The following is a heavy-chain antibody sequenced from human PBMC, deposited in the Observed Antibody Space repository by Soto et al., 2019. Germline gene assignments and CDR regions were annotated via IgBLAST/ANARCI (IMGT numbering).Heavy chain of an antibody. Sequence: PSETLSLTCTVSGGSISSYYWSWIRQPPGKGLEWIGRIFSSGSTNYNPSLKSRVTMSVDTSKKQFSLKLRSMTAADTAVYYCARDPLTRFDYWGQGTLVTVSS. V-gene: IGHV4-4*07. CDR3: ARDPLTRFDY. J-gene: IGHJ4*02. CDR2: IFSSGST. CDR1: GGSISSYY. D-gene: IGHD3-16*02.